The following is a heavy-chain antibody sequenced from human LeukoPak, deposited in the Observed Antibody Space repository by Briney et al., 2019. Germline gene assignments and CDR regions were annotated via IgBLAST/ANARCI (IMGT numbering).Heavy chain of an antibody. CDR1: GGSISSGGYS. D-gene: IGHD4-23*01. CDR3: AREVSRWPYYFDY. CDR2: IYHSGST. V-gene: IGHV4-30-2*01. Sequence: PSETLSLTCAVSGGSISSGGYSWSWIRQPPGKGLEWIGYIYHSGSTYYNPSLKSRVTISVDRSKNQFSLKLSSVTAADTAVYYCAREVSRWPYYFDYWGQGTLVTVSS. J-gene: IGHJ4*02.